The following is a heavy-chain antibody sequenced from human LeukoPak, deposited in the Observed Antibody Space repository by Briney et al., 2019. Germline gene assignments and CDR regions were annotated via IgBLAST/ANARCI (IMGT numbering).Heavy chain of an antibody. CDR3: ARGGGDYCSGGSCPTYYFDY. D-gene: IGHD2-15*01. CDR1: GFTFSSYA. V-gene: IGHV3-30*04. Sequence: GRSLRLSCAASGFTFSSYAVHWVRQAPGKGLEWVALISYDGSNKYYADSVKGRFTISRDNSKNTLYLQMNSLRAEDTAVYYCARGGGDYCSGGSCPTYYFDYWGQGTLVTVSS. J-gene: IGHJ4*02. CDR2: ISYDGSNK.